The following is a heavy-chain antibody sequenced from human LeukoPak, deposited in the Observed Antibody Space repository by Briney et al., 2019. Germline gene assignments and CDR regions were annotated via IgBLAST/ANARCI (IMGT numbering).Heavy chain of an antibody. CDR1: GGSISSYY. J-gene: IGHJ6*02. CDR2: IYYSGST. Sequence: PSETLSLTCTVSGGSISSYYWSWIRQPPGKGLEWIGYIYYSGSTNYNPSLKSRVTMSVDTSNNQFSLKLSSVTAADTAVYYCARHDGGGSPSSYYYGMDVWGQGTTVTVSS. V-gene: IGHV4-59*08. D-gene: IGHD2-15*01. CDR3: ARHDGGGSPSSYYYGMDV.